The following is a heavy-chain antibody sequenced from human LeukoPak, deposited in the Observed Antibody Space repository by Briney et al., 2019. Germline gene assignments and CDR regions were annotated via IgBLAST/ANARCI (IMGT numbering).Heavy chain of an antibody. Sequence: GGSLRLPCAASGFTFSSYAMSWVRQAPGKGLEWVSAISGSGGSTYYADSVKGRFTISRDNSKNTLYLQMNSLRAEDTAVYYCAKSHDYGDYGGGYYWGQGTLVTVSS. J-gene: IGHJ4*02. D-gene: IGHD4-17*01. CDR1: GFTFSSYA. CDR2: ISGSGGST. CDR3: AKSHDYGDYGGGYY. V-gene: IGHV3-23*01.